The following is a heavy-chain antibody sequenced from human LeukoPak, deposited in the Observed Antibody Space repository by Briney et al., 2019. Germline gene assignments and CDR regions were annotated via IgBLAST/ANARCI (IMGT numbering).Heavy chain of an antibody. CDR1: GXTFSDYY. Sequence: GGSLRLSCAASGXTFSDYYMSWIRQAPGKGLEWVSYISSGSSYIDYADSVKGRFTISRDNAKNSLYLQMNSLRAEDTAFYYCARDTSYYDNSAFHYWGQGILVTVSS. V-gene: IGHV3-11*05. CDR2: ISSGSSYI. J-gene: IGHJ4*02. CDR3: ARDTSYYDNSAFHY. D-gene: IGHD3-22*01.